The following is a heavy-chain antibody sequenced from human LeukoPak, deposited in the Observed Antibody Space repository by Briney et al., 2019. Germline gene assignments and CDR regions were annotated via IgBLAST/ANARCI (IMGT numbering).Heavy chain of an antibody. CDR2: INSDGSTT. V-gene: IGHV3-74*01. D-gene: IGHD1-7*01. CDR3: ARAVTGTNDY. CDR1: GFTFSSHW. Sequence: GGSLRLSCAASGFTFSSHWMHWVRQAPGKGLVWVSRINSDGSTTSYADSVKGRFTISRDNAKNTLYLQMNSLSAEDTAVYYCARAVTGTNDYWGQGTLVTVSS. J-gene: IGHJ4*02.